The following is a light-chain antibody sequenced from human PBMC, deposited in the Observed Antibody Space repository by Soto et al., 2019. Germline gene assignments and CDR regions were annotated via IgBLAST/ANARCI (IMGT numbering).Light chain of an antibody. V-gene: IGLV2-8*01. Sequence: QSALTQPPSASGSPGQSVTISRTGTSSDIGDYNSVSWYQQHPGKAPKLIIYEVIKRPSGVPDRFSGSKSGNTASLTVSGLQAEDEADYYCSSYAGSNNYVFGTGTKVTVL. CDR2: EVI. CDR3: SSYAGSNNYV. CDR1: SSDIGDYNS. J-gene: IGLJ1*01.